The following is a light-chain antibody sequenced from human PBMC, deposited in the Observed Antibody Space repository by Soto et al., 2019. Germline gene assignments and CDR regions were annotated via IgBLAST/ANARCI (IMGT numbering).Light chain of an antibody. CDR2: EVI. V-gene: IGLV2-8*01. J-gene: IGLJ2*01. CDR1: SSDVGGYNF. CDR3: SSYAGSDNFVL. Sequence: QSVLSQPPSASGSPGQSVTISCIGSSSDVGGYNFVSWYQHLPGKAPKLMIYEVIQRPSGVPDRFSGSKSGNTASLTVSGLQAEDEADYYCSSYAGSDNFVLFGGGTKVTVL.